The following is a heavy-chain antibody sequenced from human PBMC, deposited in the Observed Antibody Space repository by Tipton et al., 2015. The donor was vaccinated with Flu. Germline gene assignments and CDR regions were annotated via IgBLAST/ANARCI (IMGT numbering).Heavy chain of an antibody. CDR1: VDSFSGYY. CDR2: VDRSGGI. D-gene: IGHD5-12*01. Sequence: TLSLTCAVYVDSFSGYYWMWIRQAPGKGLEWIGEVDRSGGINYNPSLKSRVTISADTSKNQFSLRVNSVTAADTAVCYCARGRARILATIQLYYYGLDVWGQGTTVTVSS. CDR3: ARGRARILATIQLYYYGLDV. V-gene: IGHV4-34*01. J-gene: IGHJ6*02.